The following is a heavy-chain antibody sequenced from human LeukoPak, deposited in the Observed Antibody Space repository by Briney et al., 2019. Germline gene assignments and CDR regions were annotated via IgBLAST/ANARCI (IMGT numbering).Heavy chain of an antibody. V-gene: IGHV4-34*01. J-gene: IGHJ4*02. CDR1: GGSLSGYY. D-gene: IGHD3-22*01. CDR3: ARVTHYYDSSGITRGLDY. CDR2: INHSGST. Sequence: PSETLSLTCAVYGGSLSGYYWSWIRQPPGKGLEWIGEINHSGSTNYNPSLKSRVTISEDTSKNQFSLKLSSVTAADTAVYYCARVTHYYDSSGITRGLDYWGQGTLVTVSS.